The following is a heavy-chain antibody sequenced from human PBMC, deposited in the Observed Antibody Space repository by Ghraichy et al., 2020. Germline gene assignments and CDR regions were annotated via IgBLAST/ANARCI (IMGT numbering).Heavy chain of an antibody. V-gene: IGHV4-39*01. CDR2: IYYSGST. Sequence: SETLSLTCTVSGGSISSSSYYWGWIRQPPGKGLEWIGSIYYSGSTYYNPSLKSRVTISVDTSKNQFSLKLSSVTAADTAVYYCARRANYFDYWGQGTLVTVSS. CDR3: ARRANYFDY. CDR1: GGSISSSSYY. J-gene: IGHJ4*02.